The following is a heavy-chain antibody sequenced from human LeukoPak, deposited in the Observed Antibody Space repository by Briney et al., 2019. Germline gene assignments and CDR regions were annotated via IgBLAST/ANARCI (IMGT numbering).Heavy chain of an antibody. V-gene: IGHV1-3*01. CDR1: GYTFTSYA. CDR2: INAGNGNT. D-gene: IGHD3-3*01. J-gene: IGHJ6*02. CDR3: ATDPVQGGDFWSGYPRMDV. Sequence: ASVKVSCKASGYTFTSYAMHWVRQAPGQRLEWMGWINAGNGNTKYSQKFQGRVTITRDTSASTAYMELSSLRSEDTAVYYCATDPVQGGDFWSGYPRMDVWGQGTTVTVFS.